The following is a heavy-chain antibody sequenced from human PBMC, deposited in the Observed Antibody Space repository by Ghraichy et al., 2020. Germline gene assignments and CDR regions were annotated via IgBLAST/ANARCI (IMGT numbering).Heavy chain of an antibody. D-gene: IGHD3-10*01. CDR2: IRYDGSNK. CDR1: GFTLSSYG. V-gene: IGHV3-30*02. Sequence: LSLTCAAFGFTLSSYGMHWVRQAPGNGLEWVAFIRYDGSNKYYADSVKGRFTISRDNSKNTLYLQMNSLRAEDTAVYYCAKDTGVLWFGEDRDQKYYFDYGGQGTLVTGSS. J-gene: IGHJ4*02. CDR3: AKDTGVLWFGEDRDQKYYFDY.